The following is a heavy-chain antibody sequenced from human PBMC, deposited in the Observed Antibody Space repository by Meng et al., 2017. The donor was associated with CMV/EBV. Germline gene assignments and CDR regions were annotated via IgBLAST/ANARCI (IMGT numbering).Heavy chain of an antibody. CDR3: ARGVGGWFDP. D-gene: IGHD1-26*01. J-gene: IGHJ5*02. V-gene: IGHV4-34*01. CDR2: INHSGST. CDR1: GGSFSGYC. Sequence: VRLQRWGAGLLQPAETLSSPCAVYGGSFSGYCWSWIRQPPGKGLEWIGEINHSGSTNYNPSLKSRVTISVDTSKNQFSLKLSSVTAADTAVYYCARGVGGWFDPWGQGTLVTVSS.